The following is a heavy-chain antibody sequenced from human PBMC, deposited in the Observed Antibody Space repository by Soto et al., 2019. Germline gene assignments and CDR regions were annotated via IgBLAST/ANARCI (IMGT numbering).Heavy chain of an antibody. CDR3: AKERLARGADY. CDR1: GFAFANYA. Sequence: EVQLLDSGGDSVQPEGSLRLSCAASGFAFANYAMTWVRQASGKGLEWVSTIGGGGGSTYYADSVRGRFTISRDNSKNTVYPQMNSLRAEDTAVYFCAKERLARGADYWGQGTLVTVSS. J-gene: IGHJ4*02. CDR2: IGGGGGST. V-gene: IGHV3-23*01. D-gene: IGHD6-6*01.